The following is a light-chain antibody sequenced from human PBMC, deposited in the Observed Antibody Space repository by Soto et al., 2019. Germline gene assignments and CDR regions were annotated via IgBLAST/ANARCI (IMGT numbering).Light chain of an antibody. CDR2: AAS. CDR3: QQLNSYPNT. J-gene: IGKJ2*01. V-gene: IGKV1-9*01. Sequence: DIQLTQSPSFLSASVGDRVTITCRASQGISSYLAWYQQKPGKAPKLLIYAASTLQSGVPSRFSGSESGTEFTLTISNLQPEDFATYYCQQLNSYPNTFGQGTKLEIK. CDR1: QGISSY.